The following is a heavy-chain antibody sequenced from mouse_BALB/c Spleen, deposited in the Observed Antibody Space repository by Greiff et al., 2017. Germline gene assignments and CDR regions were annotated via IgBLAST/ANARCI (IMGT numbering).Heavy chain of an antibody. Sequence: VQLQQSGAELVKPGASVKLSCTASGFNIKDTYMHWVKQRPEQGLEWIGRIDPANGNTKYDPKFQGKATITADTSSNTAYLQLSSLTSEDPAVYYCALYDYGVFDYWGQGTTLTVSS. CDR1: GFNIKDTY. V-gene: IGHV14-3*02. CDR2: IDPANGNT. J-gene: IGHJ2*01. D-gene: IGHD2-4*01. CDR3: ALYDYGVFDY.